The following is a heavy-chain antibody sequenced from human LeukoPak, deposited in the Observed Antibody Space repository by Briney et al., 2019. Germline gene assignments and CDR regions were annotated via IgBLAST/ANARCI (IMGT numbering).Heavy chain of an antibody. CDR2: IYHSGST. V-gene: IGHV4-38-2*02. Sequence: PSETLSLTCTVSGYSISSGYYWGWIRPPPGKGLEWIGSIYHSGSTYYNPSLKSRVTISVDTSKNQFSLKLSSVTAADTAVYYCARDWRIVGATTYYFDYWGQGTLVTVSS. D-gene: IGHD1-26*01. CDR1: GYSISSGYY. J-gene: IGHJ4*02. CDR3: ARDWRIVGATTYYFDY.